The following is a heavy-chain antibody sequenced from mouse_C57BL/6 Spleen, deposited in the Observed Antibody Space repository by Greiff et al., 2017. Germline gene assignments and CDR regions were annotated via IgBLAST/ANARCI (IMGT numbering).Heavy chain of an antibody. Sequence: DVKLVESGGGLVQPGGSLSLSCAASGFTFTDYYMSWVRQPPGQALEWLGFIRNKANGYTTEYSASVKGRFTISRDNSQSILYLQMNALRAEDSATYYSASSELGSWFAYWGQGTLGTASA. J-gene: IGHJ3*01. CDR2: IRNKANGYTT. CDR3: ASSELGSWFAY. V-gene: IGHV7-3*01. D-gene: IGHD4-1*01. CDR1: GFTFTDYY.